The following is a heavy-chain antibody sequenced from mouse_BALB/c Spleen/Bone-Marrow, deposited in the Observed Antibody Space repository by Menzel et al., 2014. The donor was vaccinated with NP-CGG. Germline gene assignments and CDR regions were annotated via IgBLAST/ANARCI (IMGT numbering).Heavy chain of an antibody. V-gene: IGHV14-4*02. CDR2: IDPENGDT. D-gene: IGHD2-3*01. CDR3: NGGYYEAWFAY. Sequence: EVKLQESGAELVRSGASVKSSCTASGFNIKDYYMHWVKQRPEQGLEWIGWIDPENGDTEYAPKFQGKATMTADTSSNTAYLQLSSLTSEDTAVYYCNGGYYEAWFAYWGQGTLVTVSA. J-gene: IGHJ3*01. CDR1: GFNIKDYY.